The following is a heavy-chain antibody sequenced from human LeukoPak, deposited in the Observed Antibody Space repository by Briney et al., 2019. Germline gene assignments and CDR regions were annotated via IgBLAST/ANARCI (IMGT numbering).Heavy chain of an antibody. Sequence: SETLSLTCTVSGDSISSYSWSWIRQPAGKGLEWIGRIYTSGSTNYNPSLKSRVTMSVDTSKNQFSLKLSSVTAADTAVYYCARVTDETATLFRYAFDIWGQGTMVTVSS. CDR3: ARVTDETATLFRYAFDI. CDR2: IYTSGST. V-gene: IGHV4-4*07. CDR1: GDSISSYS. D-gene: IGHD2-15*01. J-gene: IGHJ3*02.